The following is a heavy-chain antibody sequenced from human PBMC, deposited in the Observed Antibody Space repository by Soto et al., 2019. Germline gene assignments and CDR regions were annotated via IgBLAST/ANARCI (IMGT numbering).Heavy chain of an antibody. Sequence: GRSLRLSCPASGFTFSSYAMSWVRQAPGKGLEWVSAISGSGGSTYYADSVKGRFTISRDNSKNTLYLQMNSLRAEDTAVYYCVKTVGLAVAIGYFQHWGQGTLVTVSS. CDR2: ISGSGGST. V-gene: IGHV3-23*01. CDR3: VKTVGLAVAIGYFQH. J-gene: IGHJ1*01. CDR1: GFTFSSYA. D-gene: IGHD6-19*01.